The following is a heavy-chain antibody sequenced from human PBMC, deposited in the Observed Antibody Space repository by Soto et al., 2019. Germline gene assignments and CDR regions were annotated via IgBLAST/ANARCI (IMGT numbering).Heavy chain of an antibody. CDR1: GYTFTNFA. V-gene: IGHV1-3*01. D-gene: IGHD2-8*01. Sequence: QVQLVPSGAEVKKPWASVKVSCKASGYTFTNFAMHWVRQAPGQRLEWMGWINAGNGNTKYSQKFQRRVTITRDTSASTDYMELSSLRSEDTAVYYCDRDCTNAVCYSFGLWGQGTLVTVSS. J-gene: IGHJ4*02. CDR2: INAGNGNT. CDR3: DRDCTNAVCYSFGL.